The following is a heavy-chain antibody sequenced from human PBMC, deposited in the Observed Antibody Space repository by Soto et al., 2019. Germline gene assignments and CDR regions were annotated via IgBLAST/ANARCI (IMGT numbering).Heavy chain of an antibody. CDR2: ISAYNGNT. Sequence: ASVKVSCKASGYTFTSYVISWVLQAPGQGLEWMGWISAYNGNTNYAQKLQGRVTMTTDTSTSTAYMELRSLRSDDTAVYYCASVWRESRDYYYAGQEFQHWGQRTLDTVSS. CDR1: GYTFTSYV. J-gene: IGHJ1*01. V-gene: IGHV1-18*01. CDR3: ASVWRESRDYYYAGQEFQH. D-gene: IGHD3-22*01.